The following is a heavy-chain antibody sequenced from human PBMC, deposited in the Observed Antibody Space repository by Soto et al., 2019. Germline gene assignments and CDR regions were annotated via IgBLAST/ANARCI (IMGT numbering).Heavy chain of an antibody. CDR1: GGPLNSYY. Sequence: SETLSLTCTVSGGPLNSYYWTWIRQSPGKGLEWNGYVSSTGSTNYNPSLKSRLTMSLDTSTNEVSLSLTSVTAADAAVYFCARFSPPRKSYDSNPGWFDPWGQGIMVTVSS. J-gene: IGHJ5*02. CDR2: VSSTGST. D-gene: IGHD3-22*01. CDR3: ARFSPPRKSYDSNPGWFDP. V-gene: IGHV4-59*01.